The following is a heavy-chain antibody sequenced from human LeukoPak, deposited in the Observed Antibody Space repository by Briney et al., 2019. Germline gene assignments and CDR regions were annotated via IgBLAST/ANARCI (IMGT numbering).Heavy chain of an antibody. CDR1: GFTFSGYA. D-gene: IGHD3-3*01. CDR2: ISGSGGST. CDR3: AKEISITIFGVSTANDY. V-gene: IGHV3-23*01. Sequence: PGGSLRLSCAASGFTFSGYAMSWVRQAPGKGLEWVSAISGSGGSTYYADSVKGRFTISRDNSKNTLYLQMNSLRAEDTAVYYCAKEISITIFGVSTANDYWGQGTLVTVSS. J-gene: IGHJ4*02.